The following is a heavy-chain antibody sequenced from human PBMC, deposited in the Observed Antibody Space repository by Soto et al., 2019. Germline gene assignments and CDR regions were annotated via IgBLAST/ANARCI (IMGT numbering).Heavy chain of an antibody. CDR3: VKERESRCPEELCYYYYGMDV. CDR1: GFTFSSYA. V-gene: IGHV3-23*01. J-gene: IGHJ6*02. D-gene: IGHD1-26*01. CDR2: ISGSGGST. Sequence: GGSLRLSCAASGFTFSSYAMSWVRQAPGKGLKWVSAISGSGGSTYYADSVKGRFTISRDNSKNTLYLQVNSLRAEDTAVYYCVKERESRCPEELCYYYYGMDVWGQGTTVTVS.